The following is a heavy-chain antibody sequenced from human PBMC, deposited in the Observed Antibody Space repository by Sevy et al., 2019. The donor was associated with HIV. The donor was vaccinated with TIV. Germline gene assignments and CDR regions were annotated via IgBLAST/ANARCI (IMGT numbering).Heavy chain of an antibody. CDR3: ASDVYYSDGSGYDFEH. CDR2: IHSGGKI. V-gene: IGHV3-53*01. J-gene: IGHJ4*01. Sequence: GGSLRLSCAASGFSVSSNYMSWVRQAPGKGPEWVSVIHSGGKISYADSVQGRFTISRDNAWSSRFLQMNSLRPEDTAVYYCASDVYYSDGSGYDFEHWGHGTLVTVSS. D-gene: IGHD3-22*01. CDR1: GFSVSSNY.